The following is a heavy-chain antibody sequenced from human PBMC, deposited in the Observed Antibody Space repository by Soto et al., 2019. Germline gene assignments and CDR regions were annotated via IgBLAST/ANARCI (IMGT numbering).Heavy chain of an antibody. V-gene: IGHV1-18*01. Sequence: QVQLVQSGAEVKKPGASVKVSCKASGYTFTSYGISWVRQAPGQGLEWMGWISAYNGNTNYAQKLQGRVTMTTDTYTSTAYMEVRSLRSDDTAVYSCARSSGTSYIWFDPWGQGTLVTVSS. CDR3: ARSSGTSYIWFDP. CDR1: GYTFTSYG. J-gene: IGHJ5*02. D-gene: IGHD1-26*01. CDR2: ISAYNGNT.